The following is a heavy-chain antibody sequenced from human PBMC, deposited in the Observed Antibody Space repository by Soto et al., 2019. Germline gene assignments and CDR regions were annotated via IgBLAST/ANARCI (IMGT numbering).Heavy chain of an antibody. Sequence: PGGSLRLSCAASGFTFSSYGMHWVRKAPGKGLEWVAVISYDGSNKYYADSVKGRFTISRDNSKNTLYLQMNSLRAEDTAVYYCATHAGYDILTGYYPYWGQGTLVTVSS. V-gene: IGHV3-30*03. CDR1: GFTFSSYG. J-gene: IGHJ4*02. CDR2: ISYDGSNK. CDR3: ATHAGYDILTGYYPY. D-gene: IGHD3-9*01.